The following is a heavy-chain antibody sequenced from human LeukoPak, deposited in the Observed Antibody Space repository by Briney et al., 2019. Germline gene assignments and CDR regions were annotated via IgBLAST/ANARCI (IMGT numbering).Heavy chain of an antibody. J-gene: IGHJ4*02. V-gene: IGHV3-30*03. CDR3: ARGRGGDGYNWLCYFDY. CDR2: ISYDGSNK. CDR1: GFAFSSYD. D-gene: IGHD5-24*01. Sequence: GRSLRLSCAASGFAFSSYDMHWVCQAPGKGLEWVAVISYDGSNKYYADSVKGRFTISRDNSKNTLYLQMNSLRSEDTAVYYCARGRGGDGYNWLCYFDYWGQGTLVTVSS.